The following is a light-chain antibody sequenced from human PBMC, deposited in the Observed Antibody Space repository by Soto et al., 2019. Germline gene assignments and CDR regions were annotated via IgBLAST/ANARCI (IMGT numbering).Light chain of an antibody. Sequence: EIVLTQSPGTLSLSPGERATLSCGASQSFTSNYLAWYQQKPVQAPRLLIYGASTRATGIPDRFSGSGSGTDFTLTISRLEPEDFAVYYCHQYGSSPRTFGQGTKV. CDR1: QSFTSNY. J-gene: IGKJ1*01. CDR2: GAS. CDR3: HQYGSSPRT. V-gene: IGKV3-20*01.